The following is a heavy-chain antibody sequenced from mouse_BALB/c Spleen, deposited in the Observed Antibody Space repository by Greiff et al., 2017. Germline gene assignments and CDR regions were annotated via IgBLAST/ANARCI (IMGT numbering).Heavy chain of an antibody. CDR2: IYPGDGDT. CDR3: ARDYGSSYYYAMDY. Sequence: QVQLKESGAELVRPGSSVKISCKASGYPFSSYWMNWVKQRPGQGLEWIGQIYPGDGDTNYNGKFKGKATLTADKSSSTAYMQLSSLTSEDSAVYFCARDYGSSYYYAMDYWGQGTSVTVSS. V-gene: IGHV1-80*01. J-gene: IGHJ4*01. D-gene: IGHD1-1*01. CDR1: GYPFSSYW.